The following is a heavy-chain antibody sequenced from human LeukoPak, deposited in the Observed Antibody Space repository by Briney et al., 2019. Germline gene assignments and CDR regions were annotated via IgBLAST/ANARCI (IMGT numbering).Heavy chain of an antibody. CDR3: ARAFEYSYGPSCFDY. Sequence: GASVKVSCKASGYTFTGYYMHWVRQAPGQGLEWMGWINPNSGGTNYAQKFQGRVTMTRDTSISTAYMELSRLRSDDTAVYYCARAFEYSYGPSCFDYWGQGTLVTVSS. CDR1: GYTFTGYY. D-gene: IGHD5-18*01. V-gene: IGHV1-2*02. CDR2: INPNSGGT. J-gene: IGHJ4*02.